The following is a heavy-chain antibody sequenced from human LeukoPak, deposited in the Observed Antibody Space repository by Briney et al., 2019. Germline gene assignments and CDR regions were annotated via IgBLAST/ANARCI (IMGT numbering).Heavy chain of an antibody. CDR2: INSDGSST. J-gene: IGHJ4*02. V-gene: IGHV3-74*01. D-gene: IGHD3-10*01. CDR1: GFTFSSYW. Sequence: PGGSLRLSCAASGFTFSSYWMHWVRQAPGKGLVWVSRINSDGSSTSYADSVKGRFTISRDNAKNTLYLQMNSLRAEDTAVYYCAKEFGELFPFDYWGQGTLVTVSS. CDR3: AKEFGELFPFDY.